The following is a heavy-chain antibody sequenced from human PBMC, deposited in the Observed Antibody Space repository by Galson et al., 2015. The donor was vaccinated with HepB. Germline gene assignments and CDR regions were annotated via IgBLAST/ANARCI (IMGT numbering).Heavy chain of an antibody. V-gene: IGHV3-23*01. J-gene: IGHJ5*01. CDR1: GFTFSSFA. D-gene: IGHD5/OR15-5a*01. Sequence: SLRLSCAASGFTFSSFAMNWVRQAPGKGLEWVSVVNGGATNTNYADSVKGRFTISRDNSKDTVFLQMDGLRADDTAVYYCAKVSGTPRGRFDSWGQGTLVTVSS. CDR3: AKVSGTPRGRFDS. CDR2: VNGGATNT.